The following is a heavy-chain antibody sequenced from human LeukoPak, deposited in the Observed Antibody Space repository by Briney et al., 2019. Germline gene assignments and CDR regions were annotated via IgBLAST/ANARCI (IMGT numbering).Heavy chain of an antibody. V-gene: IGHV1-46*01. CDR3: ARALAQGGSFDLYYFDS. Sequence: ASVKVSCKASGYTFTSYYMHWVRQAPGQGLECMGIINPSGGSTSYAQKFQGRVTMTRDMSTSTVYMELRSLRSDDTAVYYCARALAQGGSFDLYYFDSWGQGSLVTVSS. D-gene: IGHD3-9*01. CDR1: GYTFTSYY. CDR2: INPSGGST. J-gene: IGHJ4*02.